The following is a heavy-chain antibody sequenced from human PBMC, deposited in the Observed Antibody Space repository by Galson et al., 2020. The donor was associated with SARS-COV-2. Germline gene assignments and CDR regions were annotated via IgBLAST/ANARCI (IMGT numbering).Heavy chain of an antibody. CDR3: ARGRFGIAATYGMDG. V-gene: IGHV1-8*01. D-gene: IGHD6-13*01. CDR1: GYTFTSYD. J-gene: IGHJ6*02. Sequence: ASVKVSCKASGYTFTSYDINWVRQATGQGLEWMGWMNSNSGNTGYAQKFQGRVTMTRNTSISTAYMELSSLRSEDTAVYYWARGRFGIAATYGMDGWGQGTTVTVSS. CDR2: MNSNSGNT.